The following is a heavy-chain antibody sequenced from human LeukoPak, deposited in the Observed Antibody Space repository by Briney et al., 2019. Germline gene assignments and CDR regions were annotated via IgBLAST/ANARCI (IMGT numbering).Heavy chain of an antibody. CDR2: ISGSGGST. Sequence: GGSLRLSCAPSGFTFSSYAMSWVRQAPGKGLEWVSAISGSGGSTYYAHSVKGRFTISRDNSKNTLYLQMNSLRAEDTAVYYCAKVGYDSSLLPGYYFDYWGQGTLVTVSS. CDR3: AKVGYDSSLLPGYYFDY. V-gene: IGHV3-23*01. J-gene: IGHJ4*02. CDR1: GFTFSSYA. D-gene: IGHD6-13*01.